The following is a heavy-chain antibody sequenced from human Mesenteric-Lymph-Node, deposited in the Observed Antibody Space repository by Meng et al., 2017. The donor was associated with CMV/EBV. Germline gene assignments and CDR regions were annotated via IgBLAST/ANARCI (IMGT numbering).Heavy chain of an antibody. D-gene: IGHD4-17*01. CDR1: GLTLSIHN. CDR3: ASAETGDYEIGYYAMDV. Sequence: GGSLRLSCAASGLTLSIHNMNWVRQAPGKGLEGVSSISRSSSDIYYADSVKGRFTISRDNAKNSLFLQMNSLRAEDTAVYYCASAETGDYEIGYYAMDVWGQGTTVTVSS. CDR2: ISRSSSDI. J-gene: IGHJ6*02. V-gene: IGHV3-21*01.